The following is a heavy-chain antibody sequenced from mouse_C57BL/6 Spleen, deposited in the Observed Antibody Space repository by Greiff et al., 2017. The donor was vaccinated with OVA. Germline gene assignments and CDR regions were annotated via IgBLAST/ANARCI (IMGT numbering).Heavy chain of an antibody. Sequence: QVQLQQSGPGLVQPSQSLSITCTVSGFSLTSYGVHWVRPSPGKGLEWLGVIWSGGSTDYNAAFISRLSISKDNSKSQVFFKMNSLQADDTAIYYCARRNYVYAMDYWGQGTSVTVSS. V-gene: IGHV2-2*01. D-gene: IGHD1-1*01. CDR3: ARRNYVYAMDY. J-gene: IGHJ4*01. CDR2: IWSGGST. CDR1: GFSLTSYG.